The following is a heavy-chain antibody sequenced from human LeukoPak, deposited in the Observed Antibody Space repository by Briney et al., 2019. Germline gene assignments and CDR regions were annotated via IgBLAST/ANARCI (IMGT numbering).Heavy chain of an antibody. J-gene: IGHJ4*02. D-gene: IGHD3-22*01. CDR3: ASRYYYDSSGYYNAFDY. V-gene: IGHV4-34*01. CDR1: GGSFSGYY. Sequence: SETLSLTCAVYGGSFSGYYWSWIRQPPGKGLEWIGEINHNGSTNYNPSLKSRVTISVDTSKNQFSLKLSSVTAADTAVYYCASRYYYDSSGYYNAFDYWGQGTLVTVSS. CDR2: INHNGST.